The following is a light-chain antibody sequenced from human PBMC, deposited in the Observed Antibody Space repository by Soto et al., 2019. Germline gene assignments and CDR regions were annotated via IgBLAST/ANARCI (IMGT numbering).Light chain of an antibody. CDR1: SSDVGGYNY. Sequence: QSALTQPHSASGSPGQSVTISCTGTSSDVGGYNYVSWYQQHPGKAPKLMIYEVSERPSGVPDRFSGSKSGNTASLTVSGLQTEDEAHYYCSSYAGTNDYVVFGGGTKLTVL. CDR2: EVS. J-gene: IGLJ2*01. CDR3: SSYAGTNDYVV. V-gene: IGLV2-8*01.